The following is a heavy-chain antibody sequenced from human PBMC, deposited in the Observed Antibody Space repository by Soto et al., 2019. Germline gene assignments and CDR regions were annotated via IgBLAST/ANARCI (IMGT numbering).Heavy chain of an antibody. V-gene: IGHV4-38-2*01. CDR3: AKVHIMVVAGSTFDY. D-gene: IGHD2-15*01. J-gene: IGHJ4*02. CDR1: GYSISGGSY. Sequence: SETLSLTCAVSGYSISGGSYWGWIRQSPEMGLEWIVSMYHGGTTFYNPSLKSRVSMSMDTSKNQFSLKLTSVTAADTAIYYCAKVHIMVVAGSTFDYWGQGTLVTVSS. CDR2: MYHGGTT.